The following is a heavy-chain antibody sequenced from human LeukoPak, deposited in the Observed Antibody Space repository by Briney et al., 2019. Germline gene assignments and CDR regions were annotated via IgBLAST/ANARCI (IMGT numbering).Heavy chain of an antibody. J-gene: IGHJ3*02. D-gene: IGHD3-22*01. CDR3: SRDANYYDSSRHYFDAFDI. CDR2: IKQDGSEQ. CDR1: GFTFTNYH. V-gene: IGHV3-7*01. Sequence: PGGSLRLSCAASGFTFTNYHMSWVRQAPGKGLEWVANIKQDGSEQYYVDSVKGRFTISRDNVKNSLSLEMNNLRAEDTAVYYCSRDANYYDSSRHYFDAFDIWGQGTMVTVSS.